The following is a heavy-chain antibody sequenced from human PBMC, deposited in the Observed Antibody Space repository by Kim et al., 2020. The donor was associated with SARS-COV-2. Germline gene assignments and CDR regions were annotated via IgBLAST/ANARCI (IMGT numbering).Heavy chain of an antibody. J-gene: IGHJ5*02. V-gene: IGHV4-31*03. Sequence: SETLSLTCTVSGGSISSGGYYWSWIRQHPGKGLEWIGYIYYSGSTYYNPSLKSRVTISVDTSKNQFSLKLSSVTAADTAVYYCARVLGAAAAGTIGWFDPWGQGTLVTVSS. D-gene: IGHD6-13*01. CDR1: GGSISSGGYY. CDR2: IYYSGST. CDR3: ARVLGAAAAGTIGWFDP.